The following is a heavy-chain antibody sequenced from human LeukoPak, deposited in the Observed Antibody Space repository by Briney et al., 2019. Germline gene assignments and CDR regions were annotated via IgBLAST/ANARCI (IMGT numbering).Heavy chain of an antibody. CDR2: IYYSGST. Sequence: SETLSLTCTVSGGSISSYYWSWIRQPPGKGLEWIGYIYYSGSTNYNPSLKSRVTISVDTSKNQFSLKLSSVTAADTAVYYCARLVVYSGSYSYYFDYWGQGTLVTVSS. J-gene: IGHJ4*02. V-gene: IGHV4-59*08. CDR3: ARLVVYSGSYSYYFDY. D-gene: IGHD1-26*01. CDR1: GGSISSYY.